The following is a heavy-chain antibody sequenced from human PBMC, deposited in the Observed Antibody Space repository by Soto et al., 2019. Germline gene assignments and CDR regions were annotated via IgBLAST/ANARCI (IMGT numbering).Heavy chain of an antibody. V-gene: IGHV1-2*04. Sequence: ASVKVSCTASGYSFTDYHIHWVRQAPGQGLEWLGRINPKSGGTSTAQKFQGWVTMTTDTSISTASMELTRLTSDDTAIYDGARGDYTACSTGRGPLFYSPDMDVWG. CDR1: GYSFTDYH. D-gene: IGHD5-18*01. CDR2: INPKSGGT. CDR3: ARGDYTACSTGRGPLFYSPDMDV. J-gene: IGHJ6*02.